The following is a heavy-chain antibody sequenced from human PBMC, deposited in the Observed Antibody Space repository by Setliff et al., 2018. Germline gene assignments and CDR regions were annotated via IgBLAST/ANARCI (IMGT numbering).Heavy chain of an antibody. CDR1: GVSINSLNW. CDR2: IYHDGPS. J-gene: IGHJ6*03. D-gene: IGHD3-3*01. Sequence: SETLSLTCAVSGVSINSLNWWTWVRQSPGKGLEWIGYIYHDGPSVHYNPSLKSRATISVDKSKNQFSLKLSSVTAADTAVYYCARMSGFLYMDVWGKGTTVTVSS. CDR3: ARMSGFLYMDV. V-gene: IGHV4-4*02.